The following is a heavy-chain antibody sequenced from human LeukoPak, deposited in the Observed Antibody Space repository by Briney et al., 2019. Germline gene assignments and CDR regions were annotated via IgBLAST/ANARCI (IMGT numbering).Heavy chain of an antibody. CDR1: SGSITSYY. V-gene: IGHV4-4*07. CDR3: ARHGYTASHYFLDY. CDR2: IYTTGKT. Sequence: PSETLSLTCTDSSGSITSYYWGPLRQLPATALHRIGRIYTTGKTDYNPSLKSRLTMSVDTSKRQFSLNLTSVTAADTAIYYCARHGYTASHYFLDYWSQGTLVTVSS. D-gene: IGHD3-16*01. J-gene: IGHJ4*02.